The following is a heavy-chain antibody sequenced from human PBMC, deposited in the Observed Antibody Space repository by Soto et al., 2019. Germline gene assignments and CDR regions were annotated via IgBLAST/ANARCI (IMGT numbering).Heavy chain of an antibody. J-gene: IGHJ5*02. D-gene: IGHD2-2*01. CDR2: IAYDGVKK. CDR3: AKEGDVEFYAT. CDR1: GFTFNTFG. Sequence: QVQLVESGGGVVQPGRSLRLSCTASGFTFNTFGMHWVRQAPGKGLEWVAVIAYDGVKKDYADSVKGRFTISRDNSRSTVYLQMNSPRVEDTAVYYCAKEGDVEFYATWGQGTLVTVSS. V-gene: IGHV3-30*18.